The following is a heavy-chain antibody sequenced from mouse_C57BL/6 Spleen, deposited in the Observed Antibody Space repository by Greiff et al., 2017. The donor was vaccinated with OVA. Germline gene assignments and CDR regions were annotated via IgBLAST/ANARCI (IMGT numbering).Heavy chain of an antibody. V-gene: IGHV5-6*01. D-gene: IGHD1-1*01. CDR3: ARHYYEAMDY. Sequence: VQLQQSGGDLVKPGGSLKLSCAASGFTFSSSGMSWVRQTPDKRLEWVATISSGGSYTYYPDSVKGRFTIARDNAKNTLYLQMSSLKSEDTAMYYGARHYYEAMDYWGQGTSVTVSS. CDR1: GFTFSSSG. CDR2: ISSGGSYT. J-gene: IGHJ4*01.